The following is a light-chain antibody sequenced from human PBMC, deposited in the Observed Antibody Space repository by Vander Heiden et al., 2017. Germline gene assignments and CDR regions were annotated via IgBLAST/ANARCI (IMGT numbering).Light chain of an antibody. CDR3: LQYYTFPWT. Sequence: DIQMTQSPSSVSAYVGDRVTITCRASQNINNWLAWYQQKPGKAPKFLISGASSLQSGVPSRFSASGSGTYFTLTITSLQPEDFATYYCLQYYTFPWTLGQGTKVEVK. CDR1: QNINNW. V-gene: IGKV1-12*01. J-gene: IGKJ1*01. CDR2: GAS.